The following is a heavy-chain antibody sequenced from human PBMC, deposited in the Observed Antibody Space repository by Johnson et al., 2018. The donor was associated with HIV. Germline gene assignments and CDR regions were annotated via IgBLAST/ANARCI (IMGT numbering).Heavy chain of an antibody. J-gene: IGHJ3*01. D-gene: IGHD3-22*01. Sequence: EVQLVESGGGLVQPGGSLRLSCAASGFTVSSNYMSWVRQAPGKGLEWVSVIYSGGSTYYADPVKGRFTISRDNSKNTLYLQMNSLRAEETAVYYCARGSRYTYDNDDAYLLHAFDFWGQGTMVTVSS. CDR2: IYSGGST. V-gene: IGHV3-66*01. CDR3: ARGSRYTYDNDDAYLLHAFDF. CDR1: GFTVSSNY.